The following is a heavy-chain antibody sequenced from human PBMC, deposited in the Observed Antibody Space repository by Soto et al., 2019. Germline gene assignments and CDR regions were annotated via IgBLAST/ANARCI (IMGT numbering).Heavy chain of an antibody. Sequence: PGGSLRLSCAASGFTFSSYWMHWVRQAPGKGLVWVSRINSDGTGTSYADSVKGRFTISRDNAKNTLYLQMNSLRAEDTAVYYCARVYGISSGWYFVYWGQGTLVTVSS. D-gene: IGHD6-19*01. CDR1: GFTFSSYW. CDR3: ARVYGISSGWYFVY. V-gene: IGHV3-74*01. CDR2: INSDGTGT. J-gene: IGHJ4*02.